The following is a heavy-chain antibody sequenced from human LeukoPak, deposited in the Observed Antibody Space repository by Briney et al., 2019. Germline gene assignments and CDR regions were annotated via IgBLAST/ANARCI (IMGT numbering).Heavy chain of an antibody. V-gene: IGHV4-59*01. Sequence: PSETLSLTCTVSGGSISDYYWSWIRQPPGKGLEWIGYIYYSGSTNYNPSLKSRVTISVDTSKNQFSLKLSSVTAADTAVYYCARDHDYGGNRDAFDIWGQGTMVTVSS. CDR3: ARDHDYGGNRDAFDI. CDR2: IYYSGST. D-gene: IGHD4-23*01. CDR1: GGSISDYY. J-gene: IGHJ3*02.